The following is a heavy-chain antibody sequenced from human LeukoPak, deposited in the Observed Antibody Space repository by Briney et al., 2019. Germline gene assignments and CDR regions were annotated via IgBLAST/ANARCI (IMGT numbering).Heavy chain of an antibody. V-gene: IGHV3-48*02. D-gene: IGHD2-21*01. Sequence: PGGFLRLSCAASGFTFSTYTMNWVRQAAGKGLEWVSTVSVSSDVHYSDSVKGRFTISRDNARNSLYLQMNSLRDEDTAVYYCARDGLHSAHFDYWGQGTLVAVS. CDR2: VSVSSDV. CDR3: ARDGLHSAHFDY. CDR1: GFTFSTYT. J-gene: IGHJ4*02.